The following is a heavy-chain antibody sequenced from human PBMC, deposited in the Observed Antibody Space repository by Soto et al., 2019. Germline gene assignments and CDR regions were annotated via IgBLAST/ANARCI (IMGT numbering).Heavy chain of an antibody. V-gene: IGHV3-9*01. Sequence: EVQLVESGGGLVQPGRSLRLSCADSGFTFDNYAMHWVRQAPGKGLEWVSGISWNSNTIAYADSVKGRFTISRDNAKNSLYLQMNSLRAEDTAFYYCAIDTGPNWGQGTLVTVSS. J-gene: IGHJ4*02. CDR3: AIDTGPN. CDR2: ISWNSNTI. CDR1: GFTFDNYA.